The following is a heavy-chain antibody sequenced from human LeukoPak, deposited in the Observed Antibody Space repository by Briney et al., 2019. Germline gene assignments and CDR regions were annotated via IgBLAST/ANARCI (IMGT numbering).Heavy chain of an antibody. D-gene: IGHD3-3*01. CDR2: IYHSGST. CDR1: GYSISSGYY. J-gene: IGHJ4*02. Sequence: SVTLSLTCAASGYSISSGYYWGWIRQPPGKGLEWIGSIYHSGSTYYNPSLKSRVTISVDTSKNQFSLKLSSVTAADTAVYYCARAPSYDFWSGYFDYWGQGTLVTVSS. V-gene: IGHV4-38-2*01. CDR3: ARAPSYDFWSGYFDY.